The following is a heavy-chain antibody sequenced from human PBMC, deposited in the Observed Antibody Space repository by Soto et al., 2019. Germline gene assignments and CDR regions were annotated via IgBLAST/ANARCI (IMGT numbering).Heavy chain of an antibody. CDR2: ISGSGGRT. D-gene: IGHD3-22*01. V-gene: IGHV3-23*01. CDR3: AKSALDDSSGYWPLFVDY. Sequence: GGSLRLSCAASGFTFSSYAMSWVRQAPGKGLEWVSAISGSGGRTYYADSVKGRFTISRDNSKNTLYLQMNSLRAEDTAVYYCAKSALDDSSGYWPLFVDYWGQGTLVTVSS. J-gene: IGHJ4*02. CDR1: GFTFSSYA.